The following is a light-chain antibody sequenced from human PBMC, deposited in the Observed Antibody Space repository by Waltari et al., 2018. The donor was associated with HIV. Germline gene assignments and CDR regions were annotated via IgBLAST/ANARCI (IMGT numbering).Light chain of an antibody. V-gene: IGLV1-44*01. CDR1: SSNIGSNT. J-gene: IGLJ2*01. Sequence: QSVLTQPPSKSGTPGQRVTISRSGSSSNIGSNTVSWFQQFPRKAPKVLIYGKNQRPSGVPHRFSGSKSGTSASLAIGGLQSEDEADYYCASWEDSLNGPVFGGGTTLTVL. CDR2: GKN. CDR3: ASWEDSLNGPV.